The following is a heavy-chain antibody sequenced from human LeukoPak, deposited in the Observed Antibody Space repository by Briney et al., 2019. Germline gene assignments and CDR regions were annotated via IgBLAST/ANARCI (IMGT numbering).Heavy chain of an antibody. D-gene: IGHD5-24*01. Sequence: GASVKVSCKASGGTFSSYAISWVRQAPGQGLEWMGGIIPIFGTANYAQKFQGRVTITADESTSTAYMELSSLRSEDTAVYYCASPRHPMATTIPFDYWGQGTLVTVSS. CDR3: ASPRHPMATTIPFDY. J-gene: IGHJ4*02. V-gene: IGHV1-69*13. CDR1: GGTFSSYA. CDR2: IIPIFGTA.